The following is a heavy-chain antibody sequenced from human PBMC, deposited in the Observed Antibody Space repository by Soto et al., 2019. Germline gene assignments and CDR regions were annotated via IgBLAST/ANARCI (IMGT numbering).Heavy chain of an antibody. CDR1: GYTFTSYG. J-gene: IGHJ4*01. Sequence: GASVKVSCKASGYTFTSYGISWVRQAPGQGLEWMGWISAYNGNTNYAQKLQGRVTMTTDTSTSTAYMELRSLRSDDTAVFYCARHIPIDNNLGFDYWGHGTLVTVSS. D-gene: IGHD2-21*01. CDR2: ISAYNGNT. V-gene: IGHV1-18*01. CDR3: ARHIPIDNNLGFDY.